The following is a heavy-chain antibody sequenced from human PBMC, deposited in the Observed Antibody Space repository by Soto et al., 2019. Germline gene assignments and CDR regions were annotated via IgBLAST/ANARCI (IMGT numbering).Heavy chain of an antibody. D-gene: IGHD4-17*01. Sequence: EVQLVESGGGLVQPGGSLRLSCAASGFTFSSYSMNWVRQAPGKGLEWVSYISSSSSTIYYADSVKGRFTISRNNAKNSLYLQMNSLRAEDTAVYYCARELRDPYGDWSGYFQHWGQGTLVTVSS. J-gene: IGHJ1*01. CDR1: GFTFSSYS. CDR2: ISSSSSTI. CDR3: ARELRDPYGDWSGYFQH. V-gene: IGHV3-48*01.